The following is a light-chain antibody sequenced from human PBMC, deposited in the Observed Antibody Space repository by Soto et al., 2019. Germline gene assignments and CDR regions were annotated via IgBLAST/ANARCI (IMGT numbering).Light chain of an antibody. J-gene: IGLJ3*02. V-gene: IGLV8-61*01. Sequence: QTVVTQEASLSVSPGTTVTLTCGLSSGSVSANYYPSWYQQTPGQAPRTLIYNTNTRSSGVPDRFSGSILGNKAALTITGAQAYDESDYYCVLYMGSGIWVFGGGTKVTVL. CDR3: VLYMGSGIWV. CDR2: NTN. CDR1: SGSVSANYY.